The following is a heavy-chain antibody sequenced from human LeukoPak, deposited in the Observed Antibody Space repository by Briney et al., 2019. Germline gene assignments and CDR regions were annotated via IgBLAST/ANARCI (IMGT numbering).Heavy chain of an antibody. V-gene: IGHV1-18*01. CDR2: ISAYNGNT. D-gene: IGHD2-2*01. Sequence: ASVKVSCKASGYTFTSYGISWVRQAPGQGLEWMGWISAYNGNTNYAQKLQGRVTMTTDTSTSTAYMELRSLRSDDTAVYYCAQGGRIEKLIVVVPAAIHLWFDPWGQGTLVTVSS. J-gene: IGHJ5*02. CDR1: GYTFTSYG. CDR3: AQGGRIEKLIVVVPAAIHLWFDP.